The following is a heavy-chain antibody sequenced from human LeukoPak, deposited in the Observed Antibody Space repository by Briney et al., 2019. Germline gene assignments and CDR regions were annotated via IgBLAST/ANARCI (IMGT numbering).Heavy chain of an antibody. J-gene: IGHJ4*02. Sequence: GGSLGLSCAASGFTFSNYEMNWVRQAPGNGLEWLSYISGNGNTIYSADSVNGRFTIARDNAKNQLYLQMNSLRAEDTAVYYCAREGLYQLPLYYFDYWGQGTLVTVSS. CDR3: AREGLYQLPLYYFDY. CDR2: ISGNGNTI. D-gene: IGHD2-2*01. CDR1: GFTFSNYE. V-gene: IGHV3-48*03.